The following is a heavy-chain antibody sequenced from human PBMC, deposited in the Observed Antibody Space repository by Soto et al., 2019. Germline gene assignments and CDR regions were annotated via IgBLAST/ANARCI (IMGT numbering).Heavy chain of an antibody. CDR3: ARDTIAQTPWGDYESGAFDI. D-gene: IGHD4-17*01. CDR2: IYYSGST. CDR1: GGSISSGGYY. V-gene: IGHV4-31*03. J-gene: IGHJ3*02. Sequence: SETLSLTCTVSGGSISSGGYYWSWIRQHPGKGLEWIGYIYYSGSTYYNPSLKSRVTISVDTSKNQFPLKLSSVTAADTAVYYCARDTIAQTPWGDYESGAFDIWGQGTMVTVSS.